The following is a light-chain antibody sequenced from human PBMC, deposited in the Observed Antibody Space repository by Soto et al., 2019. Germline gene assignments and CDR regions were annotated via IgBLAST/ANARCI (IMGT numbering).Light chain of an antibody. CDR3: ATWDDSLNGPV. CDR2: SNN. Sequence: QSVLTQPPSASGTPGQSVTISCSGSSSNVGRNTVNWFQQLPGTAPKLLMYSNNQRPSGVPDRFSGSKSGTSASLAISGLQSEDEADYYWATWDDSLNGPVFGGGTKVTVL. J-gene: IGLJ3*02. CDR1: SSNVGRNT. V-gene: IGLV1-44*01.